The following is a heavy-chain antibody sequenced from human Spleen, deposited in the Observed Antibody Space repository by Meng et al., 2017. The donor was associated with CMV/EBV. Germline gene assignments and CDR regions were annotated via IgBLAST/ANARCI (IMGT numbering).Heavy chain of an antibody. V-gene: IGHV1-18*01. J-gene: IGHJ4*02. D-gene: IGHD3-10*01. CDR2: ISAYSGKT. CDR1: GYTFTDYG. Sequence: CKASGYTFTDYGFTWLRQAPGQGPEWMGWISAYSGKTEYAEKFQGRVTMTTDTSTSTVHMELRSLRSDDTAVYYCARDSIVRGVYSAYWGQGTLVTVSS. CDR3: ARDSIVRGVYSAY.